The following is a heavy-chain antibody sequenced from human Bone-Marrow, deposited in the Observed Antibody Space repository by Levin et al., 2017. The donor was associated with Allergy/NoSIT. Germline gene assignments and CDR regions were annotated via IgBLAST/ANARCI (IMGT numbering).Heavy chain of an antibody. V-gene: IGHV3-53*01. CDR1: GFTVSSHY. J-gene: IGHJ6*02. D-gene: IGHD3-9*01. CDR3: ARAPRLRYFDWLSNSADYYYYGMDV. Sequence: GESLKISCAASGFTVSSHYMSWVRQAPGKGLEWVSVIYSGGSTYYADSVKGRFTISRDNSKNTLYLQMNSLRAEDTAVYYCARAPRLRYFDWLSNSADYYYYGMDVWGQGTTVTVSS. CDR2: IYSGGST.